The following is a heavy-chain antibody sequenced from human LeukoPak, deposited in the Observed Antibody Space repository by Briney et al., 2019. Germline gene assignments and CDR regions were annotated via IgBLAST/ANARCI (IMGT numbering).Heavy chain of an antibody. CDR1: GFSFRSYG. Sequence: PGGCLRLSCAASGFSFRSYGMHWVRQAPGKGLEWMAIIWYDGNNKYYADSVKGRFTISRDNSKNMLFLQMNSLRAEDTAVYYCARDPQYCSGGSCYSRYSFDYWGQGTLVTVSS. D-gene: IGHD2-15*01. CDR3: ARDPQYCSGGSCYSRYSFDY. J-gene: IGHJ4*02. V-gene: IGHV3-33*01. CDR2: IWYDGNNK.